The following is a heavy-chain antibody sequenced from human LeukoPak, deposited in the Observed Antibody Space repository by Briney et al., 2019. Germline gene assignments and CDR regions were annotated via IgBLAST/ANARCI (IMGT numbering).Heavy chain of an antibody. CDR1: GYTFTSYG. Sequence: ASVKVSCKASGYTFTSYGISWVRQAPGQGLEWMGGIIPIFGTANYAQKFQGRVTITTDESTSTAYMELSSLRSEDTAVYYCARDRPGSGSYFRNWFDPWGQGTLVTVSS. V-gene: IGHV1-69*05. CDR3: ARDRPGSGSYFRNWFDP. CDR2: IIPIFGTA. D-gene: IGHD3-10*01. J-gene: IGHJ5*02.